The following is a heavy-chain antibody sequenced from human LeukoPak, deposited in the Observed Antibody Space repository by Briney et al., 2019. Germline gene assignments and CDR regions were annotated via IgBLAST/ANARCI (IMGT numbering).Heavy chain of an antibody. J-gene: IGHJ4*02. CDR3: GKLVGASCTAY. CDR2: MGSGDSNT. CDR1: GFTFSRYG. V-gene: IGHV3-23*01. Sequence: PGGSLRLSCAASGFTFSRYGMTWVRKAPGLGLGWDSSMGSGDSNTTYEDSVKGRFTTLRDNSQNKQYLQMNSLGADGKAVYYCGKLVGASCTAYWGKGTLVTVSS. D-gene: IGHD2-15*01.